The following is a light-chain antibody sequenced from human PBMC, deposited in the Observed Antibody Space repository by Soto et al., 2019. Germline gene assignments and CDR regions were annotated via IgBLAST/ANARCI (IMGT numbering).Light chain of an antibody. V-gene: IGLV2-23*01. CDR3: CLYVGATTYV. Sequence: QSALAQPASVSGSPGQSITISCTGASGYVGTYSLVSWYQQHPGTAPKVVIYEGHKRPSGVPDRFSGSTSVNPASLTISGLQTDDEADYYCCLYVGATTYVFGTGTKVTVL. CDR1: SGYVGTYSL. J-gene: IGLJ1*01. CDR2: EGH.